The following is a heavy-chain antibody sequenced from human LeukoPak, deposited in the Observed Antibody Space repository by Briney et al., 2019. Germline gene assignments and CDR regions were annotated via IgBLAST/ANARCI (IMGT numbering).Heavy chain of an antibody. Sequence: ASVKVSCKASGYTFTGYYMHWVRQAPGQGLEWMGWINPNSGGTNYAQKFQGRVTMTRDTSISTAYMELSRLRSEDTALYYCAKDNYYYDGSFEDSWGQGTLVTVSS. CDR2: INPNSGGT. CDR1: GYTFTGYY. J-gene: IGHJ5*01. D-gene: IGHD3-22*01. CDR3: AKDNYYYDGSFEDS. V-gene: IGHV1-2*02.